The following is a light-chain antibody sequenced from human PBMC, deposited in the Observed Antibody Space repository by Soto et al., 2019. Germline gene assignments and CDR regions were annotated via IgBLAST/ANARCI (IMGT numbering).Light chain of an antibody. CDR1: SSDIGASNF. CDR2: EAT. CDR3: ISYKTDDTFV. J-gene: IGLJ1*01. Sequence: QSALTQPPSVSGSPGQSITVSCTGTSSDIGASNFVSWYQHLPGRAPKVIIFEATNRPSGVSDRFSGSKAGIPASLTISGLQADDEGEYFCISYKTDDTFVFVTGTKVTVL. V-gene: IGLV2-14*01.